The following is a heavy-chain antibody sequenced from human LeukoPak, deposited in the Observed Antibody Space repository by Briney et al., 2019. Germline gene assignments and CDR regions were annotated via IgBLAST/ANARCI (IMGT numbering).Heavy chain of an antibody. D-gene: IGHD4-17*01. CDR2: IDPNSGGT. Sequence: GASVKVSCKASGYTFTGYYMHWVRQAPGQGLEWMGWIDPNSGGTNYAQKFQGRVTMTRDTSISTAYMELSRLRSDDTAVYYCARDKYLGIDYGDYVDYFDYWGQGTLVTVSS. J-gene: IGHJ4*02. CDR3: ARDKYLGIDYGDYVDYFDY. CDR1: GYTFTGYY. V-gene: IGHV1-2*02.